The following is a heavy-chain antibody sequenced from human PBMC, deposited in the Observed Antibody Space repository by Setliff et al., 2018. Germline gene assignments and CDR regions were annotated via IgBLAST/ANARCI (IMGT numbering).Heavy chain of an antibody. D-gene: IGHD2-15*01. V-gene: IGHV4-39*07. CDR2: IFYNGMA. Sequence: KPSETLSLTCAVSGASIRNNYYWGWIRQSPGTGLEWIGSIFYNGMAYYNPSLKSRVTMSVDTSKNQFSLKLSSVTAADTAVYYCATSGFCSGSGCYAGLESWGQGTPVTVSS. CDR3: ATSGFCSGSGCYAGLES. J-gene: IGHJ4*02. CDR1: GASIRNNYY.